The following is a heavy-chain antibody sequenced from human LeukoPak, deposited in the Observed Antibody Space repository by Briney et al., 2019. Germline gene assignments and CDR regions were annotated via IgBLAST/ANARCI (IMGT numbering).Heavy chain of an antibody. CDR3: ARVPPVNPNWFDP. CDR2: IIPIFGTA. V-gene: IGHV1-69*05. Sequence: GASVKVSCKASGCTFSSYAISWVRQAPGQGLGWMGRIIPIFGTANYAQKFQGRGMITTDKSTSTAYMELSSLRSEDTAVYYCARVPPVNPNWFDPWGQGTLVTVSS. CDR1: GCTFSSYA. J-gene: IGHJ5*02.